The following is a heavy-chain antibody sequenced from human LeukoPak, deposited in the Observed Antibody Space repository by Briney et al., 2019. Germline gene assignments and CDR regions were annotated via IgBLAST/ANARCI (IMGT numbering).Heavy chain of an antibody. CDR3: ARARGRYGSGSYLLDY. D-gene: IGHD3-10*01. CDR1: GGSISSYY. V-gene: IGHV4-4*07. CDR2: IYTSGST. J-gene: IGHJ4*02. Sequence: SETLSLTCTVSGGSISSYYWSWIRQPAGKGLEWIGRIYTSGSTNYNPSLKSRVTMSVDTSKNQFSLKLSSVTAADTAVYYCARARGRYGSGSYLLDYWGQGTLVTVSS.